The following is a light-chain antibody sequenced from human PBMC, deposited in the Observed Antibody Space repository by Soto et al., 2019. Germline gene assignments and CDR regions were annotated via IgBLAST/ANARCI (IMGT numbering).Light chain of an antibody. CDR1: QSVSSSY. CDR3: QRYGSAPQT. CDR2: DAS. J-gene: IGKJ1*01. V-gene: IGKV3-20*01. Sequence: EIVLTQSPGTLSLSPGERATLSCRASQSVSSSYLAWYQQKPGQAPRLLIYDASCRATGIPDRFSGSGSGTDFPLTISRLEAEDFAVYYCQRYGSAPQTFGQGTKVAIK.